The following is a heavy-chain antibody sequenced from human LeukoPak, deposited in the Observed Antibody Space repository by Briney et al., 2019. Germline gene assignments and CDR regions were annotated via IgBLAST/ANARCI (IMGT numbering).Heavy chain of an antibody. D-gene: IGHD3-10*01. CDR3: AKIDSGSYDY. CDR1: GFTFSNYN. J-gene: IGHJ4*02. CDR2: ISGGGGSASYA. V-gene: IGHV3-23*01. Sequence: GGSLRLSCAASGFTFSNYNMNWVRQAPGKGLEWVSAISGGGGSASYAYYADSVKGRFTISRDNSKNTLYLQMNSLRAEDTAVYYCAKIDSGSYDYWGQGTLVTVSS.